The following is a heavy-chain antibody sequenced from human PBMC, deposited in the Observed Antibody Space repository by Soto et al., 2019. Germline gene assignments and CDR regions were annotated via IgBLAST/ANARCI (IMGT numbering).Heavy chain of an antibody. Sequence: GGSLSLSCAASGFTFSNYWMSWVRQAPGKGLEWVANIKQDGSEKYYVDSVKGRFTISRDNAKNSLFLQMNSLRAEDTAVYYCASFAYYDYIWGSYLDYWGQGTLVTVSS. CDR2: IKQDGSEK. CDR1: GFTFSNYW. V-gene: IGHV3-7*01. D-gene: IGHD3-16*02. CDR3: ASFAYYDYIWGSYLDY. J-gene: IGHJ4*02.